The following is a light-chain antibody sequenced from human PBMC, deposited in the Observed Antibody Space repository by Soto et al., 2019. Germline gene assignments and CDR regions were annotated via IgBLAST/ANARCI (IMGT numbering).Light chain of an antibody. Sequence: AIRMTQSPSSLSASTGDRVTITCRASQGISSYLAWYQQKPGKAPKLLIYAASTLQSGVPSRFSGSGSGTDFTLTISRLQSENFATYYCQQYYSYLITFGGGTKVDIK. V-gene: IGKV1-8*01. CDR2: AAS. J-gene: IGKJ4*01. CDR3: QQYYSYLIT. CDR1: QGISSY.